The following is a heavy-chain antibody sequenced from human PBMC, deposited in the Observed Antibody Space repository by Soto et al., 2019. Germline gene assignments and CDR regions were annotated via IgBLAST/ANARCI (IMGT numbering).Heavy chain of an antibody. V-gene: IGHV5-51*01. CDR2: IFPGDSDT. CDR1: GYNFADFW. J-gene: IGHJ6*02. D-gene: IGHD5-12*01. CDR3: ARQSGMDV. Sequence: GVSLKIRCKTSGYNFADFWIRWVRQMPGKGLEWLGIIFPGDSDTKYSPSFQGQVIISADKSIRTAYLQWSSLKASDTAIYYCARQSGMDVWGQGTTVTVSS.